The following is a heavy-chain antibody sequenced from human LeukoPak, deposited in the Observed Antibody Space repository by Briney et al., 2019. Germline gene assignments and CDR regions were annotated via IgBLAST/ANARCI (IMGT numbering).Heavy chain of an antibody. J-gene: IGHJ3*02. D-gene: IGHD3-10*01. V-gene: IGHV4-34*01. CDR1: GGSFSGYY. Sequence: PSETLSLTCAVYGGSFSGYYWIWIRQPPGKGLEWIGEINQSGCTNYNPSLKSRVTISVDTSKNQFSLKLSSVTAADTAVYYCASPSTVKGYYYGSGSYDAFDIWGQGTMVTVSS. CDR3: ASPSTVKGYYYGSGSYDAFDI. CDR2: INQSGCT.